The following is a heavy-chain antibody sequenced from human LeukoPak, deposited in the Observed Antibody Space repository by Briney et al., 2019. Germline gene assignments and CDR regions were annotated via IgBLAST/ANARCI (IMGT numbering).Heavy chain of an antibody. J-gene: IGHJ4*02. CDR1: GFTFDNFA. CDR2: ISGAGGNV. V-gene: IGHV3-48*03. Sequence: GGSLRLSCAASGFTFDNFAMHWVRQAPGKGLEWVSYISGAGGNVNYADSVKGRFIISRDNGKNSLYLQMSSLRAEDTAVYYCAIWMGNNADFTGPIDYWGQGTLVTVSS. CDR3: AIWMGNNADFTGPIDY. D-gene: IGHD2-2*03.